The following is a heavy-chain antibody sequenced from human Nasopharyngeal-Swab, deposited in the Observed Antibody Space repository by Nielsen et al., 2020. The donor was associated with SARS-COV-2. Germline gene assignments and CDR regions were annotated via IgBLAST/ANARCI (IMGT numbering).Heavy chain of an antibody. V-gene: IGHV4-59*01. J-gene: IGHJ4*02. CDR2: IYYSGST. Sequence: GSLRLSCAVYGGSFSGYYWSWIRQPPGKGLEWIGYIYYSGSTNYNPSLKSRVTISVDTSKNQFSLKLSSVTAADTAVYYCARGQLWLDYWGQGTLVTVSS. CDR1: GGSFSGYY. D-gene: IGHD5-18*01. CDR3: ARGQLWLDY.